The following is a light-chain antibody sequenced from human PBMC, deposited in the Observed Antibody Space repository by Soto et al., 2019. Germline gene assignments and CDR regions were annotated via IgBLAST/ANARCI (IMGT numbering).Light chain of an antibody. CDR1: QSISSY. CDR3: QQSYSTPPYT. CDR2: AAS. V-gene: IGKV1-39*01. J-gene: IGKJ2*01. Sequence: DIQMTQSPSSLSASVGDRVTITCRASQSISSYLNWYQQKPGKAPKLLIYAASSLQSGVPSRFSGSGSGTDFTLTISSLQPEDFATYYCQQSYSTPPYTFVQGTKVDIK.